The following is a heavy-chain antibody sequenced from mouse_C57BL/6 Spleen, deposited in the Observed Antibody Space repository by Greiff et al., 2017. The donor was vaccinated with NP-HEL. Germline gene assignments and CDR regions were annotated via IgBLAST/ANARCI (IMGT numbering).Heavy chain of an antibody. J-gene: IGHJ2*01. Sequence: VKLMESGPGLVQPSQSLSITCTVSGFSLTSYGVHWVRQSPGKGLEWLGVIWRGGSTDYNAAFMSRLSITKDNSKSQVFFKMNSLQADDTAIYYCAKENNYGFYFDYWGQGTTLTVSS. CDR3: AKENNYGFYFDY. CDR2: IWRGGST. CDR1: GFSLTSYG. D-gene: IGHD5-2*01. V-gene: IGHV2-5*01.